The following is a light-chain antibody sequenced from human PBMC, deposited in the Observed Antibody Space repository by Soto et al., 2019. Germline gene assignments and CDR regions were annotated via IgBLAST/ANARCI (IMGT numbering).Light chain of an antibody. J-gene: IGKJ1*01. CDR3: QHYNYLPPWT. CDR2: GAS. V-gene: IGKV3-15*01. Sequence: EIVMTQSPATLSVSPGERATLSCRASQSVSSNLAWYQQKPGQAPRLLIYGASTMATGIPARFCGSGSATEFTLTISILQSDDFAVYYCQHYNYLPPWTFGQGTKVEIK. CDR1: QSVSSN.